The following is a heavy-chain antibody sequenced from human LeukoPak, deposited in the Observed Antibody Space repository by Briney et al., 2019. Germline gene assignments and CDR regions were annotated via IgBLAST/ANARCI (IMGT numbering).Heavy chain of an antibody. CDR3: VRRRQNFPIDS. CDR1: GGSFSGYS. J-gene: IGHJ4*02. D-gene: IGHD2/OR15-2a*01. V-gene: IGHV4-34*01. CDR2: INHSGST. Sequence: SETLSLTCAVYGGSFSGYSWSWIRQPPGKGLEWIGEINHSGSTNYNPSLKSRVTISVDTSKNQFSLKVNSVTAADTAVYYCVRRRQNFPIDSWGQGTLVTVSS.